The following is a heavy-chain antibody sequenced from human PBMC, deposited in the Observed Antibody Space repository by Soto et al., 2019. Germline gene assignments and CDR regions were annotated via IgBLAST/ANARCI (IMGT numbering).Heavy chain of an antibody. CDR2: IYWDDDK. Sequence: QITLKESGPTLVKPTQTLTLTCTFSGFSLTGSGVGVGWIRQPPGKALEWLALIYWDDDKRYSPSLKSRLTITKHTSKNQVALTMTNMDPVDTATYYCARFLWSDTSLYYFDYWGQGTLVTVSS. CDR3: ARFLWSDTSLYYFDY. V-gene: IGHV2-5*02. J-gene: IGHJ4*02. D-gene: IGHD3-3*01. CDR1: GFSLTGSGVG.